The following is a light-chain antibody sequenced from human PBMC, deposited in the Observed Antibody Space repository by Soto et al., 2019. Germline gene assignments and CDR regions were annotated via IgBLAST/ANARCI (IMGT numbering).Light chain of an antibody. Sequence: EIVLTQSPGTLSLSPGERATLSCRASQSVSSSYLAWYQQKPGQAPRLLIYGASSRATGIPDRFSGSGSGTHFTLTISRLEPEDFVVYYCQQYGSSPETFGQGTKVEIK. CDR3: QQYGSSPET. J-gene: IGKJ1*01. CDR1: QSVSSSY. V-gene: IGKV3-20*01. CDR2: GAS.